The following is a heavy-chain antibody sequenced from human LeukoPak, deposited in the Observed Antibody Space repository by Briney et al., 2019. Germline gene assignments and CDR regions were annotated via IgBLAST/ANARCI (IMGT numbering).Heavy chain of an antibody. J-gene: IGHJ4*02. CDR1: GGSISSGGYY. CDR2: IYYSGST. Sequence: PSQTLSLTCTVSGGSISSGGYYWSWIRQHPGKGLEWIGYIYYSGSTYYNPSLKSRVTISVDTSKNQFSLKLSSVTAADTAVYYCARARWLQSWFDYWGQGTLVTVSS. CDR3: ARARWLQSWFDY. V-gene: IGHV4-31*03. D-gene: IGHD5-24*01.